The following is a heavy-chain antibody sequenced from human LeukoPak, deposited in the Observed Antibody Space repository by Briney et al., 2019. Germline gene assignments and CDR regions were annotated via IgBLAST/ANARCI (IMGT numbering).Heavy chain of an antibody. J-gene: IGHJ4*02. CDR3: ARSRRDSYGFYYFDY. CDR1: GGSISSYY. V-gene: IGHV4-59*01. CDR2: IYYSGST. D-gene: IGHD5-18*01. Sequence: PSETLSLTCTVSGGSISSYYWSWIRQPSGKGLEWIGYIYYSGSTNYSPSLKSRVTISVDTSKNQFSLKLSSVTAADTAVYYCARSRRDSYGFYYFDYWGQGTLVTVSS.